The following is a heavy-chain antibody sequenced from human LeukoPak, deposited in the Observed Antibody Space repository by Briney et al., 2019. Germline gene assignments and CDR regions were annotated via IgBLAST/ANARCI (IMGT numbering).Heavy chain of an antibody. D-gene: IGHD2-15*01. CDR2: INAGNGNT. CDR3: ARGGYCSGGSGGSCYSAYGMDV. Sequence: GASVKVSCKASGYTFTSYAVHWVRQAPGQRLEWMGWINAGNGNTKYSQKFQGRVTITRDTSASTAYMELSSLRSEDTAVYYCARGGYCSGGSGGSCYSAYGMDVWGQGTTVTVSS. V-gene: IGHV1-3*01. CDR1: GYTFTSYA. J-gene: IGHJ6*02.